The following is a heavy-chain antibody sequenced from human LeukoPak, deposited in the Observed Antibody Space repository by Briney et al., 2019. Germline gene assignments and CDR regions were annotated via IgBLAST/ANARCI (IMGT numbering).Heavy chain of an antibody. CDR1: GGSISSYY. CDR3: ARETAAAYFDY. Sequence: PSETLSLTCTVSGGSISSYYWSWIRQPPGKGLEWIGYIYYSGSTNYNPSLKSRVTISVDRSKNQFSLKLSSVTAADTAVYYCARETAAAYFDYWGQGTLVTVSS. J-gene: IGHJ4*02. CDR2: IYYSGST. D-gene: IGHD6-13*01. V-gene: IGHV4-59*12.